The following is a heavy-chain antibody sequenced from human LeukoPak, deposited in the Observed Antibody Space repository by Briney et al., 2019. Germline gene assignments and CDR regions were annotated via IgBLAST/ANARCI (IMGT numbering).Heavy chain of an antibody. D-gene: IGHD2-2*01. CDR3: AKDPSPLYCSSTSCSPYGMDV. CDR1: GFTFSSYA. Sequence: GRSPRLSCAASGFTFSSYAMHWVRQAPGKGLEWVAVISYDGSNKYYADSGKGRFTISRDNSKNTLYLQMNSLRAEDTAVYYCAKDPSPLYCSSTSCSPYGMDVWGKGTTVTVSS. J-gene: IGHJ6*04. V-gene: IGHV3-30*18. CDR2: ISYDGSNK.